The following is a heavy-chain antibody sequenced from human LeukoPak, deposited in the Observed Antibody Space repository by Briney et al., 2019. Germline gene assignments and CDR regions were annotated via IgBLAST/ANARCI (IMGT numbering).Heavy chain of an antibody. CDR1: GGSISSSNW. CDR2: IYHSGST. CDR3: ASGYGSGSYFPN. V-gene: IGHV4-4*02. J-gene: IGHJ4*02. D-gene: IGHD3-10*01. Sequence: SGTLSLTCAVSGGSISSSNWWSWVRQPPGKGLEWIGEIYHSGSTNYNPSLKSRVTISVDTSKNQFSLKLSSVTAADTAVYYCASGYGSGSYFPNWGQGTLVTVSS.